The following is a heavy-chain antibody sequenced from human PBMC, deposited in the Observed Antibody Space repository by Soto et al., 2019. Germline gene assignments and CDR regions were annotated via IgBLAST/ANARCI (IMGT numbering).Heavy chain of an antibody. J-gene: IGHJ6*02. Sequence: EVQLVESGGGLVQPGGSLRLSCAASGFSFSSYSMNWVRQAPGKGLEWISYISSRSDVIYYADSLKGRFTVSRDNAKNSLYLQMNSLGEEDSAVYYCARPGQGVLFYYAMDVGGQGTTVTVSS. CDR3: ARPGQGVLFYYAMDV. CDR2: ISSRSDVI. D-gene: IGHD2-8*01. CDR1: GFSFSSYS. V-gene: IGHV3-48*02.